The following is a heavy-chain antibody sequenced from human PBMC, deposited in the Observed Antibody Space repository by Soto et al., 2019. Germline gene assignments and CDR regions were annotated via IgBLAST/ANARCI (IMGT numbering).Heavy chain of an antibody. D-gene: IGHD6-13*01. Sequence: PSETLSLTCTVSGGSISSYYWSWIRQPPGKGLEWIGYIYYSGSTNYNPSLKSRVTISVDTSKNQFSLKLSSVTAADTAVYYCAREAYGSSRNYYYYYMDVWGKGTTVTVSS. V-gene: IGHV4-59*01. J-gene: IGHJ6*03. CDR2: IYYSGST. CDR1: GGSISSYY. CDR3: AREAYGSSRNYYYYYMDV.